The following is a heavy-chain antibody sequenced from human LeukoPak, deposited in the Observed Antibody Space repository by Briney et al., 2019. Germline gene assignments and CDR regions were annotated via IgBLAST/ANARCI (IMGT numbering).Heavy chain of an antibody. J-gene: IGHJ4*02. D-gene: IGHD5-12*01. CDR1: GFTFSDYY. CDR2: ISSSGSTI. Sequence: PGGSLRLSCAASGFTFSDYYMSWIRQAPGKGLEWVSYISSSGSTIYYADSVKGRFTISRDNAKNSLYLQMNSLRAEDTAVYYCAKESLTVARAAHIDYWGQGTLATVSS. V-gene: IGHV3-11*04. CDR3: AKESLTVARAAHIDY.